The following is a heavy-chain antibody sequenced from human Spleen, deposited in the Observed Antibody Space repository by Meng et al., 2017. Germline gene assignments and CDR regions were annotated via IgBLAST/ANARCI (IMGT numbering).Heavy chain of an antibody. Sequence: ASVKVSCKASGYTFTSYGISWVRQAPGQGLECMGWISAYNGNTNYAQKLQGRVTMTTDTSTSTAYMELRSLRSDDTAVYYCARFWSGYPRQAGWFDPWGQGTLVTVSS. CDR3: ARFWSGYPRQAGWFDP. D-gene: IGHD3-3*01. CDR1: GYTFTSYG. CDR2: ISAYNGNT. V-gene: IGHV1-18*01. J-gene: IGHJ5*02.